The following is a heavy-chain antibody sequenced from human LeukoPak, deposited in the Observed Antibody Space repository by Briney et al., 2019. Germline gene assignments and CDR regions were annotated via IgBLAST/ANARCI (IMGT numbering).Heavy chain of an antibody. Sequence: ASETLSLTCTVSGGSISSYYWSWIRQPPGKGLEWIGYIYYSGSTNYNPSLKSRVTISVDTSKNQFSLKLSSVTAADTAVYYCARAGGHDSSGYSIFDYWGQGTLVTVSS. J-gene: IGHJ4*02. V-gene: IGHV4-59*01. CDR1: GGSISSYY. CDR3: ARAGGHDSSGYSIFDY. D-gene: IGHD3-22*01. CDR2: IYYSGST.